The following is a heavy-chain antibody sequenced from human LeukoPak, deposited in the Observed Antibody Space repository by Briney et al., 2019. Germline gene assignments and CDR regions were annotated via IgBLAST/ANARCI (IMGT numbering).Heavy chain of an antibody. J-gene: IGHJ4*02. V-gene: IGHV3-23*01. Sequence: GGSLRLSCAASGFTFSSYSMNWVRQAPGKGLEWVSAISASGGSTFYADSVKGRFTISRDDSKNTLYLQMNSLRAEDTAVYYCASSMDGSFDYWGQGTLVTVSS. D-gene: IGHD2/OR15-2a*01. CDR2: ISASGGST. CDR1: GFTFSSYS. CDR3: ASSMDGSFDY.